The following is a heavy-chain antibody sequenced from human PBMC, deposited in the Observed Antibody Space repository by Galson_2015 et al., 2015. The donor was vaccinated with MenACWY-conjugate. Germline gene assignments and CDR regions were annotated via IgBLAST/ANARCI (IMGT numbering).Heavy chain of an antibody. J-gene: IGHJ5*02. CDR2: TNTKTGNP. CDR3: ARTLAVTGSTINWFDP. D-gene: IGHD6-19*01. Sequence: SVKVSCKASGYTFTRYAMNWVRQAPGQGLEWMGWTNTKTGNPTYAQGFTGRFVFSLDTSVSAAYLQISSLQAEDTAVYYCARTLAVTGSTINWFDPWGQGTLVTVSS. CDR1: GYTFTRYA. V-gene: IGHV7-4-1*02.